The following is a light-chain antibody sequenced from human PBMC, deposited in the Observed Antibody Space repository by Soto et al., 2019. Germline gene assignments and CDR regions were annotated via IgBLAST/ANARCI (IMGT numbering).Light chain of an antibody. CDR1: QSISTY. CDR2: DSS. Sequence: DIQLTQSPSSMSASVGDRLNITCRASQSISTYLNWYQQQPGEAPTLLVYDSSTLQSGVPSRFSGSGFGAEFTLTVSSLQPEDFATYYCQQSYSNPTWTFGQGTKVDI. CDR3: QQSYSNPTWT. J-gene: IGKJ1*01. V-gene: IGKV1-39*01.